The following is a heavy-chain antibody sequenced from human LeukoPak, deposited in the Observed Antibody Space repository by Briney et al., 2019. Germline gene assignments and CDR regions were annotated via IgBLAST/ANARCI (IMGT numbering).Heavy chain of an antibody. CDR1: GGSISSSSYY. J-gene: IGHJ6*03. CDR3: VVCYYYYYYMDV. CDR2: IYYSGST. D-gene: IGHD2-21*01. V-gene: IGHV4-39*06. Sequence: SETLSLTCTVSGGSISSSSYYWGWIRQPPGKGLEWIGSIYYSGSTYYNPSLKSRVTISVDTSKNQFPLKLSSVTAADTAVYYCVVCYYYYYYMDVWGKGTTVTVSS.